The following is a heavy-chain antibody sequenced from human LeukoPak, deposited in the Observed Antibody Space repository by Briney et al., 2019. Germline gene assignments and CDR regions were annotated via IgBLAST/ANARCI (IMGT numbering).Heavy chain of an antibody. Sequence: GGSLRLSCAASGFTFDDYGMSWVRQAPGKGLEWVSGINWNGGSTGYADSVKGRFTISKDDAKNSLYLQMNSLRAEDTALYYCARGRVGHCSSTSCYPGYWGQGTLVTVSS. V-gene: IGHV3-20*04. CDR1: GFTFDDYG. CDR3: ARGRVGHCSSTSCYPGY. CDR2: INWNGGST. J-gene: IGHJ4*02. D-gene: IGHD2-2*01.